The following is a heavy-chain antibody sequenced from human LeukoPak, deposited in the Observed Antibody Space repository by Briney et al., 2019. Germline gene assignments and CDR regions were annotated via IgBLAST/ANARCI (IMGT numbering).Heavy chain of an antibody. CDR1: GFTFNTYV. Sequence: GGSLRLSCAASGFTFNTYVMNWVRQAPGKGLEWVSSISGSGDSTFYADSVKGRFTISRDNSKNTLSLQMNSLRAEDTAVYYCAELGITMIGSVWGKGTTVTISS. CDR2: ISGSGDST. V-gene: IGHV3-23*01. CDR3: AELGITMIGSV. J-gene: IGHJ6*04. D-gene: IGHD3-10*02.